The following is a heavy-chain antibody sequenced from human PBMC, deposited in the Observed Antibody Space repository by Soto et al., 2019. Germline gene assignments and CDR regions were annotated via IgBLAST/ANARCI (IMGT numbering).Heavy chain of an antibody. Sequence: ASVKVSCQASGYTFTSYAMHWVRQAPGQRLEWMGWINAGNGNTKYSQKFRGRVTITRDTSASTAYMELSSLRSEDTAVYYCARGALKQWPNVWGQGTLVTVSS. CDR1: GYTFTSYA. J-gene: IGHJ4*02. CDR3: ARGALKQWPNV. D-gene: IGHD6-19*01. V-gene: IGHV1-3*01. CDR2: INAGNGNT.